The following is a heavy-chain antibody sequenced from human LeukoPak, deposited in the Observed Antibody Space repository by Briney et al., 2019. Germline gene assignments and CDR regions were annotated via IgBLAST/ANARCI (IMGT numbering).Heavy chain of an antibody. D-gene: IGHD6-6*01. CDR1: GFTFSNYW. CDR2: INSDGSST. CDR3: ARSEHSSSSFDY. V-gene: IGHV3-74*01. Sequence: GGSLRLSCAASGFTFSNYWMYWVRQAPGKGLVWVSRINSDGSSTNYADSVKGRFTISRDNARNSLYLQMNSLRAEDTAIYYCARSEHSSSSFDYWGQGTLVTVSS. J-gene: IGHJ4*02.